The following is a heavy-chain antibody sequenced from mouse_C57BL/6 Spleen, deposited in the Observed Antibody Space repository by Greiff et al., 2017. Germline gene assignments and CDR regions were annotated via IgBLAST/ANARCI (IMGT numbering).Heavy chain of an antibody. V-gene: IGHV5-9*04. CDR3: ARHGDGYYWYFDV. Sequence: EVQGVESGGGLVKPGGSLKLSCAASGFTFSSYTMSWVRQTPEKRLEWVATISGGGGNTYYPDSVKGRFTISRDNAKNTLYLQMSSLRSEDTAVYYCARHGDGYYWYFDVWGTGTTVTVSS. D-gene: IGHD2-3*01. J-gene: IGHJ1*03. CDR2: ISGGGGNT. CDR1: GFTFSSYT.